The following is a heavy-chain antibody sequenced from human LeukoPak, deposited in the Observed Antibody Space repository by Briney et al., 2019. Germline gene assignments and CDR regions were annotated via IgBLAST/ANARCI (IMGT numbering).Heavy chain of an antibody. Sequence: SETLSLTCTVSGDSISSGSYYWSWIRQPAGKGLEWIGRIYISGSTNYNPSLKRRVTISVDTSKNQFSLNLTSVTAADTAVYYCAKEAKYYDILIGYYRSFYYFDYWGQGTLVTVSS. CDR2: IYISGST. D-gene: IGHD3-9*01. V-gene: IGHV4-61*02. CDR3: AKEAKYYDILIGYYRSFYYFDY. CDR1: GDSISSGSYY. J-gene: IGHJ4*02.